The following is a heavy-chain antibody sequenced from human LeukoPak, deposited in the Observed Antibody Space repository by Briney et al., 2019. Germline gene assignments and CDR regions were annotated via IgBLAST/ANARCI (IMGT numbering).Heavy chain of an antibody. CDR3: ARDLYYYGSGSYGYYFDY. Sequence: SETLSLTCTVSGGPISSYYWSWIRQPAGKGLEWIGRIYTSGSTNYNPSLKSRVTMSVDTSKNQFSLKLSSVTAADTAVYYCARDLYYYGSGSYGYYFDYWGQGTLVTVSS. D-gene: IGHD3-10*01. J-gene: IGHJ4*02. V-gene: IGHV4-4*07. CDR2: IYTSGST. CDR1: GGPISSYY.